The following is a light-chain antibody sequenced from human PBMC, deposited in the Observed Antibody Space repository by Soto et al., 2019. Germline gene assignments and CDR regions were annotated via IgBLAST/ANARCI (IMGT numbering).Light chain of an antibody. V-gene: IGKV3-15*01. CDR3: QQYNNWPLG. Sequence: EIVMTQSPATLSVSPGERATLSCRASQSVNSDLAWYQQKPGQAPRLLIHDASTRATGIPVRFSGSGSGTEFTLTISSLQSEDFAIYYCQQYNNWPLGFGGGTKV. J-gene: IGKJ4*01. CDR2: DAS. CDR1: QSVNSD.